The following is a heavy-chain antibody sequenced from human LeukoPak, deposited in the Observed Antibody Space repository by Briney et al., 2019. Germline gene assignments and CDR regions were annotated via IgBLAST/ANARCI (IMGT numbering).Heavy chain of an antibody. CDR1: GFTFSSYW. CDR3: ARNILFAFDI. V-gene: IGHV3-74*01. CDR2: INSDGSST. J-gene: IGHJ3*02. Sequence: GGSLRLSCAASGFTFSSYWMHWVRQASGKGLVWVSRINSDGSSTSYADSVKGRFTISRDNAKNTLYLQVNSLRAEDTAMYYCARNILFAFDIWGQGTMVTVSS.